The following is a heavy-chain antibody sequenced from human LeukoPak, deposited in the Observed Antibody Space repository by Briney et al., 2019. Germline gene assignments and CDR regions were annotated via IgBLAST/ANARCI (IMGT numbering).Heavy chain of an antibody. CDR3: ASDSYSSIGYF. J-gene: IGHJ4*02. CDR2: ISPRGT. Sequence: TTSETLSLTCVMYGGSFTGYYWSCIRQSPGKGLEWIGEISPRGTKYNPSLKSRVTISLDTTKNQFSLILSSVTAADAAVYFCASDSYSSIGYFWSQGTLITVSS. V-gene: IGHV4-34*01. CDR1: GGSFTGYY. D-gene: IGHD6-13*01.